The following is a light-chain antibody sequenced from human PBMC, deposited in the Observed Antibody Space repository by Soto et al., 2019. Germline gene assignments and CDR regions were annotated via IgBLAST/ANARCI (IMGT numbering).Light chain of an antibody. CDR3: MQALQTPWT. CDR1: QSLLHSNGYNY. CDR2: LGS. Sequence: DIVMTQSPLSLPVTPGEPASISCRSSQSLLHSNGYNYLDWYLQKPGQSPQLLIYLGSDRASGVTDRFSGRGSVTDFTLKISRVEAEDVGVYYCMQALQTPWTFGQGTKVVIK. V-gene: IGKV2-28*01. J-gene: IGKJ1*01.